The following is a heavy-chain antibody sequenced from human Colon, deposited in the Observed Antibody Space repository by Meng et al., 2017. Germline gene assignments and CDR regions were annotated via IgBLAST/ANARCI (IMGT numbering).Heavy chain of an antibody. CDR2: IDYTGST. V-gene: IGHV4-61*01. CDR3: ARGPLDY. CDR1: GGSVSSGSYY. Sequence: GSGQGLVGLAEARSLTGTGCGGSVSSGSYYWSWIRQPPGKGLEWIGYIDYTGSTNYNPSLKSRVTISVDTSKNQFSLKLSSVTAADTAVYYCARGPLDYWGQGTLVTVSS. J-gene: IGHJ4*02.